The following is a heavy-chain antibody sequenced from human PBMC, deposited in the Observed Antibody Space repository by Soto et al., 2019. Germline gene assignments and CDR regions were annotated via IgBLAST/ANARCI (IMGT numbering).Heavy chain of an antibody. Sequence: PGGSLRLSCAASGFTFGDYYISLGRQAPVKGLESVSYISSSSDYINYGGSVKGRFTVSRDNAKNSLYLQMSSLRAEDTAVYYCVRGGYRRKDSWGQGILVTVSS. CDR2: ISSSSDYI. V-gene: IGHV3-11*06. CDR3: VRGGYRRKDS. D-gene: IGHD4-4*01. J-gene: IGHJ4*02. CDR1: GFTFGDYY.